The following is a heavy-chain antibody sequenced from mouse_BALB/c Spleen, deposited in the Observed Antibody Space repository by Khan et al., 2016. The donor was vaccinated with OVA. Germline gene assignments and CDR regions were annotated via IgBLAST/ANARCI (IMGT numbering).Heavy chain of an antibody. CDR1: GYHIPSDYA. CDR2: KTYSGST. D-gene: IGHD2-3*01. Sequence: EVQLQESGPGLLKLSHSLSLTCTVTGYHIPSDYAWNWIRQFPGNKLEWFGSKTYSGSTNYNPSLKNRISITRDTSKSKVFLQLKSVTTEDTATYYCARDGSRYNYAMDYWGQGTAVTVSS. J-gene: IGHJ4*01. V-gene: IGHV3-2*02. CDR3: ARDGSRYNYAMDY.